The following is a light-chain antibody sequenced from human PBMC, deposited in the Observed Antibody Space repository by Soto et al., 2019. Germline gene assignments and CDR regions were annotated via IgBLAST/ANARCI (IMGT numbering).Light chain of an antibody. Sequence: QSVLTQPPSASGTPGQRVTVSCSGSSSNIASNTVNWYQQLPGTAPKLLIYSNNQRPSGVPDRFSGPKSGTSASLAISGLRSEDEADYYCVSWDDSLSGLVFGTGTKVTVL. J-gene: IGLJ1*01. V-gene: IGLV1-44*01. CDR3: VSWDDSLSGLV. CDR2: SNN. CDR1: SSNIASNT.